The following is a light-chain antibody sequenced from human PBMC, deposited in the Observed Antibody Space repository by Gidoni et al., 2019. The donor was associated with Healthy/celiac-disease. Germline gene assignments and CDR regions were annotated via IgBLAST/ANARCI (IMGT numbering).Light chain of an antibody. Sequence: AIRMTQSPSSFSASTGDRVTITCRPSQGISSYLAWYQQKPGKAPKLLIYDASTLQSGVPARFSGSGSGTDFTLTISCLEAEDFAAYYCQQYYSYLLTFGGGTKVEIK. J-gene: IGKJ4*01. V-gene: IGKV1-8*01. CDR2: DAS. CDR1: QGISSY. CDR3: QQYYSYLLT.